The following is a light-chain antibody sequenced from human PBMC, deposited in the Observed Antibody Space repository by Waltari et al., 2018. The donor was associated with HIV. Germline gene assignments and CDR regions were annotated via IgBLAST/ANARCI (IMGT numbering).Light chain of an antibody. J-gene: IGLJ2*01. V-gene: IGLV3-21*02. CDR1: IIVIKS. CDR3: QVWDISADHGNVV. Sequence: SSVLTQPPSVSVAPGQTARIPQGGSIIVIKSVHWSQQKPGQAPVLVVYADSDRPSGIPERFSGSNSGNTATLTISRVEAGDEADFYCQVWDISADHGNVVFGGGTKLTVL. CDR2: ADS.